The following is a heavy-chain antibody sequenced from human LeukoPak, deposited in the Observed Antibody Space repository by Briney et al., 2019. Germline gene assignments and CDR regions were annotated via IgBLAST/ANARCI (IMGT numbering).Heavy chain of an antibody. Sequence: SETLSLTCTVSGGSISNYYWSWIRQPAGKGLEWIGRIFSNGTTKYNPSLNSRVTISVDTSKNQFSLKLSSVTAADTAVYYCARDRGDWYFDLWGRGTLVTVSS. CDR1: GGSISNYY. CDR3: ARDRGDWYFDL. V-gene: IGHV4-4*07. CDR2: IFSNGTT. J-gene: IGHJ2*01.